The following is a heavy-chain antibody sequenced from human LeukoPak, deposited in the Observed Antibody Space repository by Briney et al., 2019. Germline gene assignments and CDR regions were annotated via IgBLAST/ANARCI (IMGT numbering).Heavy chain of an antibody. D-gene: IGHD2/OR15-2a*01. CDR1: GGSISSYY. CDR3: ARELKVGNTGYYFDY. J-gene: IGHJ4*02. V-gene: IGHV4-59*01. CDR2: IYYSGST. Sequence: SETLSLTCTVSGGSISSYYWSWIRQPPGKGLEWIGYIYYSGSTNYNPSLKSRVTISLDTSKNQFSPNLNSVTAADTAVYYCARELKVGNTGYYFDYWGQGTLVTVSS.